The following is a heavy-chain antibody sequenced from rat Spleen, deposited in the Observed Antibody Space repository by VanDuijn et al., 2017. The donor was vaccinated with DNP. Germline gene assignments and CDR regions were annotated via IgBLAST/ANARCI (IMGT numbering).Heavy chain of an antibody. CDR2: INTSGST. CDR1: GYSITSSYR. D-gene: IGHD1-12*02. Sequence: EVQLQESGPGLVKPSQSLSLTCSVTGYSITSSYRWNWIRKFPGNKLEWMGCINTSGSTDYNPSLKGRLSITRDTSKNQFFLQVNSVTTEDTATYYCARDGAAFDSWGQGVMVTVSS. CDR3: ARDGAAFDS. J-gene: IGHJ2*01. V-gene: IGHV3-3*01.